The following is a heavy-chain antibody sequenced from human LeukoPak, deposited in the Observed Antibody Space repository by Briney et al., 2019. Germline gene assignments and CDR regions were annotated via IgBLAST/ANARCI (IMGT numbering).Heavy chain of an antibody. CDR1: GGSISSHY. V-gene: IGHV4-59*08. CDR2: IYYSGST. Sequence: SETLSLTCTVSGGSISSHYWSWIRQPPGKGLEWIGYIYYSGSTNYNPSLKSRVTISVDTSKNQFSLKLSSVTAADTAVYYCARQLTHYYYYMDVWGKGTTVTVSS. CDR3: ARQLTHYYYYMDV. J-gene: IGHJ6*03.